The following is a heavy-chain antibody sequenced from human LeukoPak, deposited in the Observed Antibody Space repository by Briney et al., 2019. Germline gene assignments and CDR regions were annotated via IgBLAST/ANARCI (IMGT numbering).Heavy chain of an antibody. D-gene: IGHD4-17*01. J-gene: IGHJ1*01. Sequence: SETLSLTCAVYGGSFSGYYWSWIRQPPGKGLEWIGEINHSGSTNYNPSLKSRVTISVDTSKNQFSLKLGSVTAADTAVYYCASGTVIYFQHWGQGTLVTVSS. V-gene: IGHV4-34*01. CDR3: ASGTVIYFQH. CDR1: GGSFSGYY. CDR2: INHSGST.